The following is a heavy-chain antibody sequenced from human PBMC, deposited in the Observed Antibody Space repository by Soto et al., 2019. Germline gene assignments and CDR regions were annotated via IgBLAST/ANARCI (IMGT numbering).Heavy chain of an antibody. CDR1: GFTFSSYG. D-gene: IGHD4-17*01. J-gene: IGHJ4*02. CDR2: ISYDGSNK. CDR3: AKLDYGDNKYFDY. Sequence: QVQLVESGGGVVQPGRSLRLSCAASGFTFSSYGMHWVRQAPGKGLEWVAVISYDGSNKYYADSVKGRFTISRDNSKNTLYLQMNSLRAEDTAVYYCAKLDYGDNKYFDYWGQGTLVTVSS. V-gene: IGHV3-30*18.